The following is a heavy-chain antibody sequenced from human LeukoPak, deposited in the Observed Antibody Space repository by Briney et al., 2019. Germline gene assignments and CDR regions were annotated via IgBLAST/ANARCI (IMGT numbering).Heavy chain of an antibody. CDR1: GFTFDDYG. Sequence: GGSLRLSCAASGFTFDDYGMSWVRQAPGKGLEWVSGINWNGGSTGYADSVKGRFTISRDNAKNSLYLQMNSLRAEDTALYYCAREVHHYYYDSSGYLDYWGNGTLVTASS. V-gene: IGHV3-20*04. J-gene: IGHJ4*01. D-gene: IGHD3-22*01. CDR3: AREVHHYYYDSSGYLDY. CDR2: INWNGGST.